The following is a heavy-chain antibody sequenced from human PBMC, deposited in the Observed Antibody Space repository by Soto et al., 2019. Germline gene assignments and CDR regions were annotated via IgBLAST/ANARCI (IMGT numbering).Heavy chain of an antibody. CDR2: ISYDGSNK. V-gene: IGHV3-30*18. CDR3: AKGELVVLAATTFVYGMDV. J-gene: IGHJ6*02. CDR1: GFTFSSYG. Sequence: QVQLVESGGGVVQPGRSLRLSCAASGFTFSSYGMHWVRQAPGKGLEWVAVISYDGSNKYYADSVKGRFTISRDNSKNTLYLQMNSLRAEDTAVYYCAKGELVVLAATTFVYGMDVWGQGTTVTVSS. D-gene: IGHD2-15*01.